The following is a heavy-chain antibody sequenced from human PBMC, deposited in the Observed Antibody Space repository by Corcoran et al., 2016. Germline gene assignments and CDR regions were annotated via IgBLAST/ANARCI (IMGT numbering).Heavy chain of an antibody. J-gene: IGHJ3*02. V-gene: IGHV4-34*01. D-gene: IGHD6-19*01. Sequence: QVQLQQWGAGLLKPSETLSLTCAVYGGSFSGYYWSWIRQPPGKGLEWIGEINHSGSTNYNPSLKSRVTISVDTSKNQFSLKLSSVTAADTAVYYCARGLVAGTGLAPHAFDIWGQGTMVTVSS. CDR2: INHSGST. CDR1: GGSFSGYY. CDR3: ARGLVAGTGLAPHAFDI.